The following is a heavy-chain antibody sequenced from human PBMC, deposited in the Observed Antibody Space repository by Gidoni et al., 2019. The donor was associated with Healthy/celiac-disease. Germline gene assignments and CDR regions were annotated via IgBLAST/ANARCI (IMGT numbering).Heavy chain of an antibody. CDR3: AKGYSGYDYPGLGLDY. J-gene: IGHJ4*02. Sequence: EVQLLESGGGLVQPGGSLRLSCAASGFTFSSYAMSWVRQAPGKGLEWVSAISGSGGSTYYADSVKGRFTISRDNSKNTRYLQMNSLRAEDTAVYYCAKGYSGYDYPGLGLDYWGQGTLVTVSS. V-gene: IGHV3-23*01. CDR2: ISGSGGST. CDR1: GFTFSSYA. D-gene: IGHD5-12*01.